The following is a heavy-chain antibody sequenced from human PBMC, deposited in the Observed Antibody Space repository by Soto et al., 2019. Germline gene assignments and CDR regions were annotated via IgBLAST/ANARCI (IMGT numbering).Heavy chain of an antibody. V-gene: IGHV1-18*01. J-gene: IGHJ4*02. D-gene: IGHD5-12*01. CDR3: AREILFSGYQLGGY. CDR1: GYTFTSYG. CDR2: ISAYNGNT. Sequence: QVQLVQSGAEVKKPGASVKVSCKASGYTFTSYGISWVRQAPGQGLEWMGWISAYNGNTNYAQKLQGRVTMTTDTSTRGAGMELRSLRSDDTAVYYCAREILFSGYQLGGYWGQGTLVTVSS.